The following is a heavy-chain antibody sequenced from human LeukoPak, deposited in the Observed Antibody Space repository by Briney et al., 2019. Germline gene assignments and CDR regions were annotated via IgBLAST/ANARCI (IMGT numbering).Heavy chain of an antibody. Sequence: GASVKVSCKASGYTFTSYYMHWVRQAPGQGLEWMGIINPSGGTTSYAQKFQGRVTMARDTSTSTVYMELSSLRSEDTAVYYCARSRSGSYLLGYWGQGTLVTVSS. CDR2: INPSGGTT. CDR3: ARSRSGSYLLGY. V-gene: IGHV1-46*01. D-gene: IGHD1-26*01. CDR1: GYTFTSYY. J-gene: IGHJ4*02.